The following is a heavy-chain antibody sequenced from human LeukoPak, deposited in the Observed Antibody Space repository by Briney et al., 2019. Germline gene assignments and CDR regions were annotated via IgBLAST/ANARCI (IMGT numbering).Heavy chain of an antibody. Sequence: GRSLTPSCVVSGFAISSSWITCVRQLPGKWLGWVAKINQDGSKKHYVCSVRCPFTISRDNAKGSLYLQMNSLGADDTAGYYCAIEPGLGYGFDIWGQGTKVTVSS. CDR3: AIEPGLGYGFDI. J-gene: IGHJ3*02. V-gene: IGHV3-7*01. CDR1: GFAISSSW. CDR2: INQDGSKK. D-gene: IGHD1-1*01.